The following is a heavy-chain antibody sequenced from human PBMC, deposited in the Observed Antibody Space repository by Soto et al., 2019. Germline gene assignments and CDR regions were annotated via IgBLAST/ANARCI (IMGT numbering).Heavy chain of an antibody. CDR1: GGSISSGNYY. D-gene: IGHD2-21*02. J-gene: IGHJ4*02. CDR3: ARAYIVVTAFFDY. V-gene: IGHV4-31*03. Sequence: SETLSLTCTVSGGSISSGNYYWSWIRQHPGKGLEWIGNIYYSGSTYYNPSLKSRVTISVDTSKNHFSLKLSSVTAADTAVYFCARAYIVVTAFFDYWGQGTLVTVS. CDR2: IYYSGST.